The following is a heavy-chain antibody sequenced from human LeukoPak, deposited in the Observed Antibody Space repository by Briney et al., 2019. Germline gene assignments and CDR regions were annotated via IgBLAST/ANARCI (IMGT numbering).Heavy chain of an antibody. J-gene: IGHJ4*02. D-gene: IGHD3-22*01. CDR3: AAYYYDSSGYL. CDR2: IYNSWST. V-gene: IGHV4-39*01. Sequence: SETLSLACTVSGGSISSSNYYWGWIRQPPGKGLEWIGSIYNSWSTYYNPALKSRVTISVDTSKHQFSLKLSSVTAADTAVYYCAAYYYDSSGYLWGQGTLVTVSS. CDR1: GGSISSSNYY.